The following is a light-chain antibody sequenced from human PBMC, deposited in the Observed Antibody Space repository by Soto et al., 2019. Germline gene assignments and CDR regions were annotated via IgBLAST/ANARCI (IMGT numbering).Light chain of an antibody. CDR3: RTWDINLSAVL. J-gene: IGLJ2*01. Sequence: QSVLTQPPSLSAAPGQTVTISCSGSGSNIGNNYVSLYQQFQGTAPRLLIFENDQRPSGIPDRFSGSKSGTSATLGITGLQTGDEADYYCRTWDINLSAVLFGGGTKLTVL. CDR2: END. CDR1: GSNIGNNY. V-gene: IGLV1-51*02.